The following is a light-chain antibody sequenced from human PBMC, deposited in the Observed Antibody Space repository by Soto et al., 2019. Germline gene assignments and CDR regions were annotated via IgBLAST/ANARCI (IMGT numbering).Light chain of an antibody. CDR3: QQSYSTSWT. V-gene: IGKV1-39*01. CDR1: QSIRSY. Sequence: DIQMTQSPSSLSASVGDMVTITCRASQSIRSYLNWYQQKPGKAPKLLIYAASGLQSGVPSRFSGSGSGTDFTLTISSLQPEEFATYYCQQSYSTSWTFGQGTKVEIK. J-gene: IGKJ1*01. CDR2: AAS.